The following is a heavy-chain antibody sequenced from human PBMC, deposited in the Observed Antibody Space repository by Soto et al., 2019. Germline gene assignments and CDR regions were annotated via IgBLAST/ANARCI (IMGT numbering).Heavy chain of an antibody. CDR2: IYYSGST. V-gene: IGHV4-39*01. CDR3: ARRGYYAISAFDI. J-gene: IGHJ3*02. CDR1: GGSITGCRDY. Sequence: SETLSLSYTVSGGSITGCRDYWGLIRQPPGKGLEWIGSIYYSGSTYYNPSLKSRVTISVDTSKNQFSLKLSSVTAADTAVYYFARRGYYAISAFDIWGQGTMVT. D-gene: IGHD2-8*01.